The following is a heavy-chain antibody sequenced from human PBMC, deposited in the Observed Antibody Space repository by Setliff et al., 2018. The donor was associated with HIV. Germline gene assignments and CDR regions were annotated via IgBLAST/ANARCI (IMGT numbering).Heavy chain of an antibody. V-gene: IGHV4-31*03. CDR1: GGSISSGTYY. J-gene: IGHJ5*02. CDR2: IYYSGST. D-gene: IGHD3-22*01. Sequence: SETLSLTCSVSGGSISSGTYYWSWIRQLPGKGLEWIGYIYYSGSTYYNPSLKSRVTISLDTSKNHYSLNLTSVTASDTAVYYCARAAWDYYDTTLLEGSFDPWGQGTLVTVSS. CDR3: ARAAWDYYDTTLLEGSFDP.